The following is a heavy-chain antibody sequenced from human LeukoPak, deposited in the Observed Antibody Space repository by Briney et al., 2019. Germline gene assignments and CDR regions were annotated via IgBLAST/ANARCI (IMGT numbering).Heavy chain of an antibody. D-gene: IGHD2-2*01. CDR1: GDTFTGYY. CDR3: ARFDSNSDIEVVPAAVFDY. J-gene: IGHJ4*02. V-gene: IGHV1-2*02. CDR2: INPNSGGT. Sequence: SVKVSCKASGDTFTGYYMHWVRQAPGQGLEWMGWINPNSGGTNYAQKFQGRVTMTRDTSISTAYMELSRLRSDDTAVYYCARFDSNSDIEVVPAAVFDYWAQGTLVTVSS.